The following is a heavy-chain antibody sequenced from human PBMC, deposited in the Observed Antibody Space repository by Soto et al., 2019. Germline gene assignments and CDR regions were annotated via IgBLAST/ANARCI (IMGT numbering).Heavy chain of an antibody. CDR1: GYTFTSYG. D-gene: IGHD3-10*01. J-gene: IGHJ5*02. CDR2: ISAYNGNT. CDR3: ARSPQFYYGSGSYYNVWFDP. Sequence: ASVKVSCKASGYTFTSYGISWVRQAPGQGLEWMGWISAYNGNTNYAQKLQGRVTMTTDTSTSTAYMELRSLRSDDTAVYYCARSPQFYYGSGSYYNVWFDPWGQGTLVTVSS. V-gene: IGHV1-18*01.